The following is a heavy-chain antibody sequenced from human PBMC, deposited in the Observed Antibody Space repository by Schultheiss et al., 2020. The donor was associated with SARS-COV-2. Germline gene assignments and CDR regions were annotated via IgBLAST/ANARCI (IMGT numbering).Heavy chain of an antibody. CDR1: GYTFTSYY. V-gene: IGHV1-2*02. J-gene: IGHJ4*02. D-gene: IGHD6-19*01. CDR2: INPSGGST. Sequence: ASVKVSCKASGYTFTSYYMHWVRQAPGQGLEWMGIINPSGGSTNYAQKFQGRVTMTRDTSISTAYMELSRLRSDDTAVYYCARDEYSSGSDYWGQGTLVTVSS. CDR3: ARDEYSSGSDY.